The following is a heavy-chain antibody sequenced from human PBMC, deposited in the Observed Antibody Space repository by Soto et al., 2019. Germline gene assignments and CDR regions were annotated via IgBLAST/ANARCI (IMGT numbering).Heavy chain of an antibody. V-gene: IGHV4-34*01. CDR2: INHSGST. Sequence: SETLSLTCAVYGGSFSGYYWSWIRQPPGKGLEWIGEINHSGSTNYNPSLKSRVTISVDTSKNQFSLKLSSVTAADTAVYYCARTLYCTNGVCYDFDYWGQGTLVTVSS. D-gene: IGHD2-8*01. CDR1: GGSFSGYY. J-gene: IGHJ4*02. CDR3: ARTLYCTNGVCYDFDY.